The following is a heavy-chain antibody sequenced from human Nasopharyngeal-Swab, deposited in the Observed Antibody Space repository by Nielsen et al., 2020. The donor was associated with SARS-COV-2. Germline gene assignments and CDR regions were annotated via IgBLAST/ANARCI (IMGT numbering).Heavy chain of an antibody. J-gene: IGHJ3*02. CDR1: GGTFSSYD. V-gene: IGHV1-69*10. Sequence: SVKVSCKASGGTFSSYDLSWVRQAPGQGLEWIGRIISILTIPNYAQKFQGRVTITADRSTSTAYMELRSLRSEDTAVYYCATLPQLGERDMDIWGQGTMVTVSS. CDR2: IISILTIP. D-gene: IGHD1-1*01. CDR3: ATLPQLGERDMDI.